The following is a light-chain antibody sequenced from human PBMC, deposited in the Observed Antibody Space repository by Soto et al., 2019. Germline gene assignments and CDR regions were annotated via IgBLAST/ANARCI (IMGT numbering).Light chain of an antibody. Sequence: DIQMTQSPSSLSASVGDRVTITCRAGENISKDLNWYQQKPGKAPNLLIYAASSLQSGVPSRFSGSGSGTDFSLTIGSPQPEDFATYYCQPSYSPPWTFGQGTKV. CDR1: ENISKD. CDR2: AAS. V-gene: IGKV1-39*01. J-gene: IGKJ1*01. CDR3: QPSYSPPWT.